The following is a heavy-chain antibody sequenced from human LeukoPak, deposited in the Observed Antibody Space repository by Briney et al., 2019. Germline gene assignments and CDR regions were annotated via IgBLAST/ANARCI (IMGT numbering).Heavy chain of an antibody. D-gene: IGHD3-10*01. Sequence: ASVKVSCKVSGYTLTELSMHWVRQAPGKGLEWMGGFDPEDGEAIYAQKFQGRVTMTEDTSTDTAYMELSSLRSEDTAVYYCATDKRLLWFGEFQHFDYWGQGTLVTVSS. CDR3: ATDKRLLWFGEFQHFDY. CDR2: FDPEDGEA. V-gene: IGHV1-24*01. J-gene: IGHJ4*02. CDR1: GYTLTELS.